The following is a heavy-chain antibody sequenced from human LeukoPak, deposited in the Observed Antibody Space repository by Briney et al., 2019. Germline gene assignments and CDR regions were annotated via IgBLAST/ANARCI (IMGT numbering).Heavy chain of an antibody. CDR1: GYTFTGYY. CDR3: ARTPRNGHIES. V-gene: IGHV1-8*02. D-gene: IGHD5-24*01. J-gene: IGHJ5*01. CDR2: MNPNSGNT. Sequence: ASVKVSCKASGYTFTGYYMHWVRQAPGQGLEWLGYMNPNSGNTGYAQKFQGRVTMTRNTSISTAYMDLSSLTSEDTAVYYCARTPRNGHIESWGQGALVTVSS.